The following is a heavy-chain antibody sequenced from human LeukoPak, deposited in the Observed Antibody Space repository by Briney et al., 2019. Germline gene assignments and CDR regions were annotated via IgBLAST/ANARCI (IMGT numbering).Heavy chain of an antibody. V-gene: IGHV1-2*02. CDR1: GYSFTDYY. CDR3: ARGPNYIDY. CDR2: INPNSGGT. D-gene: IGHD3-10*01. J-gene: IGHJ4*02. Sequence: ASVKVSCKTSGYSFTDYYMHWVRQAPGQGLEWMGWINPNSGGTSSAQKFQGRVTMTRDTSITTVYMEVSWLTSDDTAIYYCARGPNYIDYWGQGTLVTVSS.